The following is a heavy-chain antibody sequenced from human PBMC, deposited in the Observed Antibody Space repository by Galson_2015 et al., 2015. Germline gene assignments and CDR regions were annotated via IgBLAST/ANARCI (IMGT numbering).Heavy chain of an antibody. V-gene: IGHV6-1*01. J-gene: IGHJ6*02. CDR2: TYYRSKWYN. Sequence: CAISGDSVSSNSAAWNWIRQSPSRGLEWLGRTYYRSKWYNDYAVSVKSRITINPDTSKNQFSLQLNSVTPEDTAVYYCARDLGVAAAGYYYYYGMDVWGQGTLVTVSS. CDR1: GDSVSSNSAA. D-gene: IGHD6-13*01. CDR3: ARDLGVAAAGYYYYYGMDV.